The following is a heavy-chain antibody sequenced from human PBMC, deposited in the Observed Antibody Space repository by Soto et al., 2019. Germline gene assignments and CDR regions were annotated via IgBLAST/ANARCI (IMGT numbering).Heavy chain of an antibody. J-gene: IGHJ5*02. CDR3: ASVDTAIVSASA. D-gene: IGHD5-18*01. V-gene: IGHV4-61*01. CDR2: IYYTGGT. CDR1: GDSVTSGNYY. Sequence: LSLTCTVSGDSVTSGNYYWTWIRQPPGKGLEWIGHIYYTGGTNYNPSLKSRVTISFGTSRNQFSLKLSSVTAADTAVYYCASVDTAIVSASAWGQGTLVTVSS.